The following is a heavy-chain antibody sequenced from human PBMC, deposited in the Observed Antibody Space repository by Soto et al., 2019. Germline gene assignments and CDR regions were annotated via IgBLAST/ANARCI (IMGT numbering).Heavy chain of an antibody. Sequence: GESLKISCTGIGYSFTSYWIGWVRQMPGKGLEWMGIIYPGDSDTRYSPSFQGQVTISADKSITTAYLQWSSLKASDTAMYYCARGYCTTTICDPWFDPWGQGTLVTVS. D-gene: IGHD2-2*01. CDR2: IYPGDSDT. V-gene: IGHV5-51*01. J-gene: IGHJ5*02. CDR1: GYSFTSYW. CDR3: ARGYCTTTICDPWFDP.